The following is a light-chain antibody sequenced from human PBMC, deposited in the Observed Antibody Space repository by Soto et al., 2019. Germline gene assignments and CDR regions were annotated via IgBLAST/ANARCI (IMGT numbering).Light chain of an antibody. J-gene: IGKJ1*01. CDR2: GAS. CDR3: QQYNNWPQT. V-gene: IGKV3-15*01. Sequence: EAVLTQSPATLSVSPGERATLSCRASQSVATNVAWYQQRPGQAPRLLIYGASKRAIGLPARFSGSGSVTEFTLTITSLQSEDFAVYYCQQYNNWPQTFGQGTKVEIK. CDR1: QSVATN.